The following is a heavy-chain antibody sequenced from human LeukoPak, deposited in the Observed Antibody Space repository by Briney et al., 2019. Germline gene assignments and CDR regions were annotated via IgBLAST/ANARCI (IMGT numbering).Heavy chain of an antibody. CDR3: ARGDGSGWYSSSYYFDY. D-gene: IGHD6-19*01. Sequence: KASETLSLTCAVYGGSFSGYYWSWIRQPPGKGLEWIGEINHSGSTNYNPSLKSRVTISVDTSKNQFSLKLSSVTAADTAVYYCARGDGSGWYSSSYYFDYWGQGTLVTVSS. V-gene: IGHV4-34*01. CDR1: GGSFSGYY. J-gene: IGHJ4*02. CDR2: INHSGST.